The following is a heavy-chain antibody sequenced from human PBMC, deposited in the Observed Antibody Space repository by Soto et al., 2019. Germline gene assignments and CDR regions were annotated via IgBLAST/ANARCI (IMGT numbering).Heavy chain of an antibody. Sequence: ASVKVSCKASGYTFTSYGISWVRQAPGQGLEWMGWISAYNGNTNYAQKLQGRVTMTTDTSTSTAYMELRSLRSDDTAVYYCARDSDILTGYYIGLFDYWGQGTLVTVSS. D-gene: IGHD3-9*01. CDR2: ISAYNGNT. CDR3: ARDSDILTGYYIGLFDY. V-gene: IGHV1-18*01. CDR1: GYTFTSYG. J-gene: IGHJ4*02.